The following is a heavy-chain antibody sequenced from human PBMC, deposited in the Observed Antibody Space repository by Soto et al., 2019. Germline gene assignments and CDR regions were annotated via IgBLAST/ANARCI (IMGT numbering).Heavy chain of an antibody. CDR1: GFTFSTYY. Sequence: PGGSLRLSCTASGFTFSTYYMTWLRQAPGKGLEWISYISSSTNYTNYADSVKGRFSISRDNAKNSLYLQMNSLRVEDTAVYYCARSAISDNWFDPWGQGTLVTVSS. CDR2: ISSSTNYT. V-gene: IGHV3-11*06. D-gene: IGHD3-3*02. J-gene: IGHJ5*02. CDR3: ARSAISDNWFDP.